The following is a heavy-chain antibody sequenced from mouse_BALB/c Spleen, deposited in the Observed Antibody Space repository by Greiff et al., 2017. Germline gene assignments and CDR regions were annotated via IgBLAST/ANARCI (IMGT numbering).Heavy chain of an antibody. J-gene: IGHJ2*01. Sequence: QVQLQQSGAELAKPGASVKMSCKASGYTFTSYWMHWVKQRPGQGLEWIGYINPSTGYTEYNQKFKDKATLTADKSSSTAYMQLSSLTSEDSAVYYCARSRYGPYYWGQGTTLTVSA. CDR1: GYTFTSYW. CDR2: INPSTGYT. D-gene: IGHD2-10*02. CDR3: ARSRYGPYY. V-gene: IGHV1-7*01.